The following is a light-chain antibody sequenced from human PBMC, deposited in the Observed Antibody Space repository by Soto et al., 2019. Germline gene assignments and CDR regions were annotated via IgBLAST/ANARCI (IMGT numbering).Light chain of an antibody. J-gene: IGKJ4*01. CDR1: QSVGRN. Sequence: EIVMTQSPATLSVSPGERATLSCRASQSVGRNLAWYQQKPGQAPRLLIYGSSTTATGIPARFSGSGSGTEFTLTISSLQSEDFAIYSCQQYNHWPPLTGGGRTKVEIK. CDR3: QQYNHWPPLT. CDR2: GSS. V-gene: IGKV3-15*01.